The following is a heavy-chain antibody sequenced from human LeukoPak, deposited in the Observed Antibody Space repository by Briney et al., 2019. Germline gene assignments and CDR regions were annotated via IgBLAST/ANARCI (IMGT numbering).Heavy chain of an antibody. J-gene: IGHJ4*02. Sequence: GASVKVSCTVFGSSLTELSLYWVRQAPGKGLEWMGGFDVIDAKTFYAQKFQGRVTMTEDSSTDTAYMELSSLRSDDTAFYYCAAGRPYSLLDYWGQGTLLTVSS. V-gene: IGHV1-24*01. CDR2: FDVIDAKT. D-gene: IGHD5-18*01. CDR3: AAGRPYSLLDY. CDR1: GSSLTELS.